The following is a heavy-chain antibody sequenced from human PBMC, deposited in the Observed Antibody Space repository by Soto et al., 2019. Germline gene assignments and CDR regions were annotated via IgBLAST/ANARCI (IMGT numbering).Heavy chain of an antibody. CDR2: ISSSRGYI. Sequence: EVQLVESGGGLVKPGGSLRLPCAASGFTFSTYSMNWVRQAPGKGLEWVASISSSRGYICYADSVKGRFTISRDNAKNSLFLQMDSLRAEDTAVYYCARGRSINTNMDYWGQGTLVTVSS. J-gene: IGHJ4*02. V-gene: IGHV3-21*01. D-gene: IGHD2-2*01. CDR3: ARGRSINTNMDY. CDR1: GFTFSTYS.